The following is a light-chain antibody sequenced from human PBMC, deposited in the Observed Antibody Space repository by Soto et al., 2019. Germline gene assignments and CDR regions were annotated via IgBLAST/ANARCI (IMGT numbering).Light chain of an antibody. CDR2: RND. V-gene: IGLV1-47*01. CDR3: AAWDDSPSGPV. CDR1: SSNVGRNY. J-gene: IGLJ2*01. Sequence: QSVLTQPPSMFGTPGQRVAISCSGGSSNVGRNYVYWYQQLPGTAPKLLISRNDQRPSGVPDRFSGSKSGTSGSLAISGLRSEDEADYYCAAWDDSPSGPVFGGGTKLTVL.